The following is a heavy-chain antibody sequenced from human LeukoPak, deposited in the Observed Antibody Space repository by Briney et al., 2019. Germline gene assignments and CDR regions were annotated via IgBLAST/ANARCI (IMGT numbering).Heavy chain of an antibody. J-gene: IGHJ4*02. Sequence: GESLKISCRVSGYAFASYWIGWVRQVPGKGLEWMGIIYPDDSDTKYSPSFQGQVTFSADKSINTAYLQWSSLKASDTAMYYCARFEVIHEDSSSFYYFDHWGQGTLVTASS. V-gene: IGHV5-51*01. CDR2: IYPDDSDT. CDR3: ARFEVIHEDSSSFYYFDH. D-gene: IGHD2-2*01. CDR1: GYAFASYW.